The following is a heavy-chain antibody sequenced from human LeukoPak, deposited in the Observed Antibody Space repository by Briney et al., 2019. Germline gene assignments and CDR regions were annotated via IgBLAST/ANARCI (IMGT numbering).Heavy chain of an antibody. CDR2: IYPGDSDT. J-gene: IGHJ4*02. Sequence: GESLKISCKGYGYSFTNSWIGWVRKMPGKGLEWMGIIYPGDSDTRYSPSFQGQVTISADKSISTAYLQWSSLKASDTAIYYCARHPSGTYSPFDYWGQGTLVTVSS. CDR3: ARHPSGTYSPFDY. D-gene: IGHD1-26*01. CDR1: GYSFTNSW. V-gene: IGHV5-51*01.